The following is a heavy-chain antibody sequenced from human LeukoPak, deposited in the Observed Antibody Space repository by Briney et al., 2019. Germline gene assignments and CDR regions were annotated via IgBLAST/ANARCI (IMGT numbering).Heavy chain of an antibody. CDR1: GFTFSGAS. Sequence: PGGSLRLSCAASGFTFSGASMTWVRQAPGKGLEWVSTITGSDDRTYYADSVKGRFTISRDYSKNTLRLQMSSLTVEDTAIYYCAKGPQVGSSYHPDFWGQGTLVTVSS. CDR3: AKGPQVGSSYHPDF. V-gene: IGHV3-23*01. J-gene: IGHJ4*02. D-gene: IGHD2-2*01. CDR2: ITGSDDRT.